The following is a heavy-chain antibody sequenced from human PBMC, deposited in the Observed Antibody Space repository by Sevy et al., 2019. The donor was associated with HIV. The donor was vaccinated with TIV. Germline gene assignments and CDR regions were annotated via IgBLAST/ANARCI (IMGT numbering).Heavy chain of an antibody. D-gene: IGHD3-22*01. CDR2: FDPEDGET. CDR1: GYTLTELS. J-gene: IGHJ4*02. V-gene: IGHV1-24*01. CDR3: ATLYYYDSSGYPFDY. Sequence: ASVKVSCKVSGYTLTELSMHWVRQAPGKGLEWMGGFDPEDGETIYAQKFQGRATMTEDTSTDTAYMELSSLRSEDTAVYYCATLYYYDSSGYPFDYWGQGTLVTVSS.